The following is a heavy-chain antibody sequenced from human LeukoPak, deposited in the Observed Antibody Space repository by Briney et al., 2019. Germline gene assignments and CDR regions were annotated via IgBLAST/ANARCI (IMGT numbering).Heavy chain of an antibody. CDR3: ARRTGAPRLRGAFDI. CDR2: MFYSGST. D-gene: IGHD1-14*01. J-gene: IGHJ3*02. CDR1: GGSISSSLYY. Sequence: PSETLSLTCTVSGGSISSSLYYWGWIRQPPGKGLEWIGSMFYSGSTYYNPSLKSRVTISVDTSKNQFSLKLSSVTAADTAVYYCARRTGAPRLRGAFDIWGQGTMVTVSS. V-gene: IGHV4-39*07.